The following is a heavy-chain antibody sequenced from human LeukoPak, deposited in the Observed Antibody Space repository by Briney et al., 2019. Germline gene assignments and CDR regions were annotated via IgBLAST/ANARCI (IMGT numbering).Heavy chain of an antibody. Sequence: GGSLRLSCAASGFTFSDYYMSWIRQAPGKGLEWVSAISGSGGSTYYADSVKGRFTISRDNSKNTLYLQMNSLRAEDTAVYYCAKGDILTGYYLTFDYWGQGTLVTVSS. CDR1: GFTFSDYY. J-gene: IGHJ4*02. CDR2: ISGSGGST. D-gene: IGHD3-9*01. CDR3: AKGDILTGYYLTFDY. V-gene: IGHV3-23*01.